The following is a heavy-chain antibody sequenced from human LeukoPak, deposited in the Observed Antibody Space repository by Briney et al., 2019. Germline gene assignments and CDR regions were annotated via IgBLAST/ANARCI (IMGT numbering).Heavy chain of an antibody. CDR1: GFTLSTYN. D-gene: IGHD5-18*01. CDR2: ISSSSSYI. J-gene: IGHJ4*02. Sequence: GGSLRLSCAASGFTLSTYNMKWVRQAPRKGLEWVSSISSSSSYIYYADSVKGRFTISRDNAKNSLYLQMNSLRAEDTAVYYCARISGYSYGYYFDYWGQGTLVTVSS. CDR3: ARISGYSYGYYFDY. V-gene: IGHV3-21*01.